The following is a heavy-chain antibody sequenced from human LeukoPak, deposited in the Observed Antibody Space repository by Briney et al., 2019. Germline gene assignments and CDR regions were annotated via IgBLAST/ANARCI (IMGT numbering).Heavy chain of an antibody. CDR3: ASGSYFFAFDI. D-gene: IGHD1-26*01. V-gene: IGHV4-59*08. CDR1: GGSTSSYY. CDR2: IYYSGST. J-gene: IGHJ3*02. Sequence: SETLSLTCTVSGGSTSSYYWSWIRQPPGKGLEWIGYIYYSGSTNYNPSLKSRVTISVDTSKNQFFLKLSSVTAADTAVYYCASGSYFFAFDIWGQGTMVTVSS.